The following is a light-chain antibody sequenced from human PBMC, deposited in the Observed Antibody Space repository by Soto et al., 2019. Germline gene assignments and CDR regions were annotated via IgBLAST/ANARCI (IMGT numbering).Light chain of an antibody. CDR1: QTIVNK. V-gene: IGKV3-20*01. Sequence: EIVLTQSPGTLSLSPGERVTLSCRAAQTIVNKLAWYQQKPGQAPRLLIYGASSRATGIPDRFSGSGSGTDFTLTISRLEPEDFAVYYCQQYGSSPWTFGQGTKVDIK. CDR3: QQYGSSPWT. J-gene: IGKJ1*01. CDR2: GAS.